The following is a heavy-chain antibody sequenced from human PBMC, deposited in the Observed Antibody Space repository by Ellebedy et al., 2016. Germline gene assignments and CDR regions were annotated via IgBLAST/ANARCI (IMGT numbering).Heavy chain of an antibody. CDR2: CRPNRNNCKT. V-gene: IGHV3-72*01. J-gene: IGHJ4*02. Sequence: GESLKISXRASGFTFSDYNMDWVRQAPGKGLEWLGRCRPNRNNCKTEYAASVRGRFTISRDVSRNSLYLQMDSLMTEDTAIYFCVRGKNGFDNWGQGTVVTVSS. D-gene: IGHD2-8*01. CDR1: GFTFSDYN. CDR3: VRGKNGFDN.